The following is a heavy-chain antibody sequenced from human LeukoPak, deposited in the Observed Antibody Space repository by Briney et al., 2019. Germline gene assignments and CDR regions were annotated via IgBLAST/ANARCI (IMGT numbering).Heavy chain of an antibody. CDR3: ARGFYFSMTELYYLDL. V-gene: IGHV3-7*04. Sequence: PGGSLRLSCAVSGLNFRSFWMSWVRQAPGKGLEWVANIKQDGNEKFYVDSVKGRFTISRDNAKNSLYLQMNSLRAEDSAVYFCARGFYFSMTELYYLDLWGRGTLVTVSS. D-gene: IGHD2-8*01. CDR1: GLNFRSFW. J-gene: IGHJ2*01. CDR2: IKQDGNEK.